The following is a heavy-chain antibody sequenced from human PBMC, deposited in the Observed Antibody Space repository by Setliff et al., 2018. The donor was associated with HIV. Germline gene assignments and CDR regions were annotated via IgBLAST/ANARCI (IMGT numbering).Heavy chain of an antibody. J-gene: IGHJ6*03. CDR3: ARHGAFYYYYYMDV. Sequence: SETLSLTCTVSGGSISSSSYYWGWIRQPPGKGLEWIGSLRPSGNTYYNPSLKSRVTISVDTSKNQFSLNLSTVTAADTAVYYCARHGAFYYYYYMDVWGKGTTVTVSS. V-gene: IGHV4-39*01. CDR1: GGSISSSSYY. CDR2: LRPSGNT.